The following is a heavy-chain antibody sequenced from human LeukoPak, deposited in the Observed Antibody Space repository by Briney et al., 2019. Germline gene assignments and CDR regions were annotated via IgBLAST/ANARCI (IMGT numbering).Heavy chain of an antibody. J-gene: IGHJ1*01. Sequence: GGSLRLSCAASGFTFSSYAMQGVRQAPGKGVEGGAVISYDGSNKYYADSVKGRFTTSRDNSNNALYLQMNRLSAEDTAVYYSARDHGHSSGYYSSSPQYFQHWGQGTLVTVSS. CDR3: ARDHGHSSGYYSSSPQYFQH. D-gene: IGHD3-22*01. CDR1: GFTFSSYA. CDR2: ISYDGSNK. V-gene: IGHV3-30-3*01.